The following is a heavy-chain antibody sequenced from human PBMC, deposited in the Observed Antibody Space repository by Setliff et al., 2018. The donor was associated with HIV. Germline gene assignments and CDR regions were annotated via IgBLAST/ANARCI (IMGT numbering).Heavy chain of an antibody. V-gene: IGHV1-69*06. CDR3: ARDMYRWNFGSRQPGPFDI. J-gene: IGHJ3*02. CDR1: GYTFTSSG. Sequence: SVKVSCKASGYTFTSSGISWVRQAPGQGLEWMGRIIPVFGTANYAQNFQGRVTINVDKSTTTVYMELSSLKSEDTAVYYCARDMYRWNFGSRQPGPFDIWGQGTMVTVSS. CDR2: IIPVFGTA. D-gene: IGHD1-7*01.